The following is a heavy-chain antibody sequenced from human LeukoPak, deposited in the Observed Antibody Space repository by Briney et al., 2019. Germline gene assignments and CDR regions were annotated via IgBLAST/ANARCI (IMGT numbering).Heavy chain of an antibody. CDR3: ARPLYREGIVVVIHAFDI. CDR1: GFTFSSYA. CDR2: ISGSGGST. Sequence: RPGGSLRLSCAASGFTFSSYAMSWVRQAPGKGLEWVSAISGSGGSTYYADSVKGRFTISRDNSKNTLYLQMNSLRAEGTAVYYCARPLYREGIVVVIHAFDIWGQGTMVTVSS. V-gene: IGHV3-23*01. D-gene: IGHD3-22*01. J-gene: IGHJ3*02.